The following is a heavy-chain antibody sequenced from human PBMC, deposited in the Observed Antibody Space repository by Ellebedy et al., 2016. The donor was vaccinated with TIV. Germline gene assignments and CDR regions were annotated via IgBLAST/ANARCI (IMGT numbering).Heavy chain of an antibody. CDR2: IYYSGST. CDR3: ARSTNDY. CDR1: GGPTSSSSYY. Sequence: SETLSLXXTVPGGPTSSSSYYWGWIRQPPGKGLEWIGSIYYSGSTYYNPSLKSRVTISVDTSKNQFSLKLSSVTAADTAVYYCARSTNDYWGQGTLVTVSS. V-gene: IGHV4-39*07. J-gene: IGHJ4*02.